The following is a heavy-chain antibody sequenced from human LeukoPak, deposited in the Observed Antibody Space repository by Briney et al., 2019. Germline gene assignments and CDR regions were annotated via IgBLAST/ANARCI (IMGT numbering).Heavy chain of an antibody. CDR2: INPNSGGT. CDR1: GYTFTGYY. J-gene: IGHJ6*03. CDR3: ARDFCGGDCYPRDYYYYMDV. Sequence: ASVKVSCKASGYTFTGYYMHWVRQAPGQGLEWMGWINPNSGGTNYAQKFQGRVTMTRDTSISTAYMELSRLRSDDTAVYYCARDFCGGDCYPRDYYYYMDVWGKGTTVTVSS. V-gene: IGHV1-2*02. D-gene: IGHD2-21*02.